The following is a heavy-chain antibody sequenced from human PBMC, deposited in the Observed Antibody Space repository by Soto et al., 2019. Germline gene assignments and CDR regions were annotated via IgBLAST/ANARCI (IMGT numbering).Heavy chain of an antibody. Sequence: QVQLVQSGAEVKKPGSSVKVSCKASGGTFSSYTISWVRQAPGQGLEWMGRIIPILGIANYAQKFQGRVTITADKSTSTAYMELSSLRSEDTAVYYCARALWRIAVVNFDYWGRGTLVTVSS. CDR3: ARALWRIAVVNFDY. D-gene: IGHD3-22*01. V-gene: IGHV1-69*02. CDR2: IIPILGIA. J-gene: IGHJ4*02. CDR1: GGTFSSYT.